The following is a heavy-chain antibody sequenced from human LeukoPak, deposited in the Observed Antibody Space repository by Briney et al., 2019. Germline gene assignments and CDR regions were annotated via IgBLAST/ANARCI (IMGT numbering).Heavy chain of an antibody. J-gene: IGHJ6*03. D-gene: IGHD4-11*01. CDR2: IIPIFGTA. V-gene: IGHV1-69*05. Sequence: ASVKASCKASGGTFSSYAISWVRQAPGQGLEWMGGIIPIFGTANYAQKFQGRVTITTDESTSTAYMELSSLRSEDTAVYYCARGPVTTVTTHYYYYYYMDVWGKGTTVTVSS. CDR1: GGTFSSYA. CDR3: ARGPVTTVTTHYYYYYYMDV.